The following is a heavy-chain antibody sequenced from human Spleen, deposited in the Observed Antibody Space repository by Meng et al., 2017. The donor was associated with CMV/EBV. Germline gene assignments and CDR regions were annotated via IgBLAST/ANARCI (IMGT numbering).Heavy chain of an antibody. CDR1: GYSISSGYY. D-gene: IGHD2-2*01. V-gene: IGHV4-38-2*02. CDR2: IYHSGST. CDR3: AATVVPAATFDY. Sequence: SETLSLTCTVSGYSISSGYYWGWIRQPPGKGPEWIGSIYHSGSTYYNPSLKSRVTISVDTSKNQFSLKLSSVTAADTAVYYCAATVVPAATFDYWGQGTLVTVSS. J-gene: IGHJ4*02.